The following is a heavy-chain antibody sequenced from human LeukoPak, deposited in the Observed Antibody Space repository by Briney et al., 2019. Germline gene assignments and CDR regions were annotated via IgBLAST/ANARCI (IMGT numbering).Heavy chain of an antibody. CDR1: GFTFSDYY. J-gene: IGHJ6*02. CDR3: AREARYYYGMDV. V-gene: IGHV3-11*01. Sequence: PGGSLRLSCAASGFTFSDYYMSWIRQAPGKGLEWVSYISSSDSNIYYADSVKGRFTISRDNAKNSLYLQMNSLRAEDTAVYYCAREARYYYGMDVWGQGTTVTVSS. D-gene: IGHD6-6*01. CDR2: ISSSDSNI.